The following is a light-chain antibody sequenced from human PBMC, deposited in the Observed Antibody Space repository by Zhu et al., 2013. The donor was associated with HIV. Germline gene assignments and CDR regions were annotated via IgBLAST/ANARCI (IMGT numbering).Light chain of an antibody. J-gene: IGLJ3*02. Sequence: QSALTQPRSVSGSPGQSVTISCAGNSYNIGGYNYVSWYQQYPGKAPKLLIYDVTERPSGVPDRFSGSRSGNTASLTISGLQPEDEADYSCCSYAGSYTLVFGGGTKLVVL. CDR3: CSYAGSYTLV. V-gene: IGLV2-11*01. CDR2: DVT. CDR1: SYNIGGYNY.